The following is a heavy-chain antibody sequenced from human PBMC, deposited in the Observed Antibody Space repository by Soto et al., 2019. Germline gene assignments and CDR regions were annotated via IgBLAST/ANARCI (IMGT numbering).Heavy chain of an antibody. CDR1: GFSFHMAW. CDR2: IKSYINGGTI. D-gene: IGHD3-16*01. CDR3: AANIPDWGAYAFDY. J-gene: IGHJ4*02. V-gene: IGHV3-15*07. Sequence: EVQLAESGGDLVKPGGSLRLSCAASGFSFHMAWMNWVRQTPGKGLEWVGRIKSYINGGTIDYAAPVKGRFTISRDDSRGRLYLEMDSLKTEDTALYYCAANIPDWGAYAFDYWGQGTPVTVSS.